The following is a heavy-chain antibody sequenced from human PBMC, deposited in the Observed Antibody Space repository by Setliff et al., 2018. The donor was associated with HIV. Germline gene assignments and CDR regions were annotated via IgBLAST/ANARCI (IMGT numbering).Heavy chain of an antibody. CDR2: ISPQNGDR. CDR1: GYTFTDYF. Sequence: GASVKVSCKASGYTFTDYFIHWVRQAPGQGLEWMGWISPQNGDRKIPQCFRGRVTMTRDTSISTVYMELSGLTSDDTAVYFCARQLSNSLDHWGQGTPVTVSS. D-gene: IGHD1-1*01. V-gene: IGHV1-2*02. J-gene: IGHJ4*02. CDR3: ARQLSNSLDH.